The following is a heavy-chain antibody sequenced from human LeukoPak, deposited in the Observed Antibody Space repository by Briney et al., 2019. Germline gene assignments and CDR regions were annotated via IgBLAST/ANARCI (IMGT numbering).Heavy chain of an antibody. D-gene: IGHD5-18*01. V-gene: IGHV1-2*02. CDR2: INPNTGET. J-gene: IGHJ4*02. CDR3: ANFHPATAMAFDL. Sequence: GASVKVSCKASGYTFTGYSIHWVRQAPGQGLEWMGWINPNTGETNYAQKIQNRVTMTRDTSINTAYMELSSLKSDDTAVYYCANFHPATAMAFDLWGQGTPVTVSS. CDR1: GYTFTGYS.